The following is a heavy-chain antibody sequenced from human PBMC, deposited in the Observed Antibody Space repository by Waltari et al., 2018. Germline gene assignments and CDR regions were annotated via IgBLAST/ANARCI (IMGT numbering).Heavy chain of an antibody. D-gene: IGHD5-18*01. CDR1: GFPFSSYW. CDR3: ARVEYTYGPYCFDS. CDR2: IRSDGNTT. Sequence: EVQLVESGGGLVEPGGSLRLSCAASGFPFSSYWMTWVRQTPGTGRVWVALIRSDGNTTTYADTVKGRVTISRDNAKNTQYLQMNSLRAEDTALYYCARVEYTYGPYCFDSWGQGTPVTVSS. J-gene: IGHJ4*02. V-gene: IGHV3-74*02.